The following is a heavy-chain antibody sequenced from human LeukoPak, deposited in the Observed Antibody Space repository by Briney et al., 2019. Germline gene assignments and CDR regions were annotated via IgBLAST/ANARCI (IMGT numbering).Heavy chain of an antibody. CDR2: ISYDGGNK. V-gene: IGHV3-30*04. Sequence: GGSLRLSCAASGFTFSSYAIHWVRQAPGKGLEWVAIISYDGGNKFYADSVKGRFTISRDNAKNSLYLQMSNLRAEDTAVYFCARGGGLDVWGQGATVTVSS. D-gene: IGHD3-16*01. CDR1: GFTFSSYA. J-gene: IGHJ6*02. CDR3: ARGGGLDV.